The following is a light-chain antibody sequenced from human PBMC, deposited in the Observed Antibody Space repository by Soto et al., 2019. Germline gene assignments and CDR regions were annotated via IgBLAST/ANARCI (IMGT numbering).Light chain of an antibody. CDR1: QSVLYSSNNKNY. CDR2: WAS. V-gene: IGKV4-1*01. Sequence: DIVMTQSPDSLAVSLGERATINCKSSQSVLYSSNNKNYLAWYQQKPGQPPKLLISWASTRESGVTDRFSGSGSGTDFTLTISGLQAEDVAVYYCQQYYSTPPMYTFGQGTKLEIK. CDR3: QQYYSTPPMYT. J-gene: IGKJ2*01.